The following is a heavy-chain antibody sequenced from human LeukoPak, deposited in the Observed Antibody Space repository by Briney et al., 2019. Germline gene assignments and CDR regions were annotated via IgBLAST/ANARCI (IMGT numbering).Heavy chain of an antibody. CDR3: ARDLRGPYYYYGMDV. J-gene: IGHJ6*02. CDR2: IYYSGST. V-gene: IGHV4-30-4*01. Sequence: SQTLSLAFTVSGGSISSGDYYWSWIRQPPGKGLEWIGYIYYSGSTYYNPSLKSRVTISVDTSKNQFSLKLSSVTAADTAVYYCARDLRGPYYYYGMDVWGQGTTVTVSS. CDR1: GGSISSGDYY. D-gene: IGHD3-10*01.